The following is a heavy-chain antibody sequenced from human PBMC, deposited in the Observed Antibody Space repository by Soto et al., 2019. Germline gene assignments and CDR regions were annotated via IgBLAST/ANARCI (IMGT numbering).Heavy chain of an antibody. V-gene: IGHV4-59*12. CDR1: GGSISSYY. J-gene: IGHJ3*02. CDR2: IYYSGST. CDR3: ARCAHDAFDI. Sequence: PSETLSLTCTVSGGSISSYYLSWIRQPPGKGLEWIGYIYYSGSTNYNPSLKSRVTISVDTSKNQFSLKLSSVTAADTAVYYCARCAHDAFDIWGQGTMVTV.